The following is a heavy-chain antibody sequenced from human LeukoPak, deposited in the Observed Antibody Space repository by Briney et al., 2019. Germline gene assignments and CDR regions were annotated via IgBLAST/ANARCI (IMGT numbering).Heavy chain of an antibody. Sequence: SVKVSCKASGYTFTGYHMHWVRRAPGQGLEWMGRINPNSGDTNYAQKFQGRVTMTRDTSISTAYMELSRLRSDDTAVYYCARDYCSSTSCLFDYWGQGALVTVSS. J-gene: IGHJ4*02. V-gene: IGHV1-2*06. D-gene: IGHD2-2*01. CDR1: GYTFTGYH. CDR3: ARDYCSSTSCLFDY. CDR2: INPNSGDT.